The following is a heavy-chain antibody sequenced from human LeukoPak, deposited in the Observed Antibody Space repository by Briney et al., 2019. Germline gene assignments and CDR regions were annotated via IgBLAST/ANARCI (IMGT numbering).Heavy chain of an antibody. CDR1: GFTFSSXA. CDR3: ARVLVATTSYYYYYGMDV. Sequence: XGSXXLSCAASGFTFSSXAMSWVXXAPGXXLEGGXSXXXSSSYIYYADSVKGRFTISRDNAKNSLYLQMNSLRAEDTAVYYCARVLVATTSYYYYYGMDVWGQGTTVTVSS. CDR2: XXXSSSYI. J-gene: IGHJ6*02. V-gene: IGHV3-21*01. D-gene: IGHD5-12*01.